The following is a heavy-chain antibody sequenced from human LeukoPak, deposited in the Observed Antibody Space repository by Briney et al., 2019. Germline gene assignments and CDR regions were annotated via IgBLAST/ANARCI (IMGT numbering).Heavy chain of an antibody. Sequence: GGSLRLSCAASGFTFSSYAMSWVRQAPGKGLEWVSAISGTGESTYYADSVKGRFTISRDNSNNTLNLQMDSLRAEDTAVYYCATTYHYDSSGYLWDSWGQGTLVTVSS. CDR2: ISGTGEST. J-gene: IGHJ4*02. CDR3: ATTYHYDSSGYLWDS. D-gene: IGHD3-22*01. CDR1: GFTFSSYA. V-gene: IGHV3-23*01.